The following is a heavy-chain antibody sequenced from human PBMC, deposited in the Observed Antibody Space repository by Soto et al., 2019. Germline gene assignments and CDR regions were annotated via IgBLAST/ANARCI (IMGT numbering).Heavy chain of an antibody. CDR3: ARSIVVVTALDY. Sequence: GGSLRLSCAASAFSVSGNYMSWVHQAPGKGLEWVSVIYSGGATYYADSVKGRFTISRDRSKNTVYLQMDGLRSEDTAVYYCARSIVVVTALDYWGQGTLVTVSS. J-gene: IGHJ4*02. D-gene: IGHD2-21*02. CDR1: AFSVSGNY. V-gene: IGHV3-66*02. CDR2: IYSGGAT.